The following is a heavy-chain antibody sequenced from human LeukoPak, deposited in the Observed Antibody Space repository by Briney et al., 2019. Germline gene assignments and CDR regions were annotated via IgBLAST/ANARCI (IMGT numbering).Heavy chain of an antibody. CDR1: GFTFSSYW. CDR3: AKDIFSGYNFDNWFDP. J-gene: IGHJ5*02. D-gene: IGHD5-24*01. V-gene: IGHV3-7*03. CDR2: IKQDGSEK. Sequence: PGGSLRLFCAASGFTFSSYWMSWVRQAPGKGLEWVANIKQDGSEKYYVDSVKGRFTISRDNSKNSLYLQTNSLRTEDTALYYCAKDIFSGYNFDNWFDPWGQGTLVTVSS.